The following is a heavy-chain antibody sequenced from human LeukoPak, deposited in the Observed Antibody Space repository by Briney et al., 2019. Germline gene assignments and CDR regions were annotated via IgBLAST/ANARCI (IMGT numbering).Heavy chain of an antibody. V-gene: IGHV3-7*03. CDR3: VRGGWELDY. CDR1: GFSFRNYW. Sequence: GGSLRLSCVVSGFSFRNYWMAWVRQAPGMGLEWVAHIKEDGTQTFYVDSVKGRFTNSRDDAKNALYLQMTGLRDEDTGTYYCVRGGWELDYWGQGTLVTVSS. J-gene: IGHJ4*02. CDR2: IKEDGTQT. D-gene: IGHD4-23*01.